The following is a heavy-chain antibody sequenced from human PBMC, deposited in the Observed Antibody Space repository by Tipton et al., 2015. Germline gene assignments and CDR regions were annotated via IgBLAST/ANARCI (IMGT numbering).Heavy chain of an antibody. V-gene: IGHV4-59*01. J-gene: IGHJ3*02. CDR3: AREGHDSGGYSIHGFDI. CDR2: IYYIGNT. CDR1: GGSISSYY. Sequence: TLSLTCTVSGGSISSYYWSWIRQPPGKGLEWIGYIYYIGNTNYNPSLKSRVTISVDTSKNQFSLKLSSVTAADKGVYYCAREGHDSGGYSIHGFDIGGQGTMVTVSS. D-gene: IGHD3-22*01.